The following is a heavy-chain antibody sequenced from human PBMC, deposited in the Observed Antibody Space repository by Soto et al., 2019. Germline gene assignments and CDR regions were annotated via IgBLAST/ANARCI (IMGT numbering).Heavy chain of an antibody. V-gene: IGHV3-23*01. D-gene: IGHD3-16*02. CDR1: GFSFSSSA. J-gene: IGHJ4*02. CDR2: FRESGGTT. CDR3: TKDSHWVIISPPHDY. Sequence: PGGSLRLSCAASGFSFSSSAMSWVRQAPGKRLEWVSTFRESGGTTHYADPVKGRFTISRDTSNNILFLQMNSLRAEDTAIYYCTKDSHWVIISPPHDYWGQGTRVTVSS.